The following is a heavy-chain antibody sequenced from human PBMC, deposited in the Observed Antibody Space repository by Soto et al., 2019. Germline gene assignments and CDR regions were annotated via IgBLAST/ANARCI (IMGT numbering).Heavy chain of an antibody. CDR2: ISAYNGNT. D-gene: IGHD5-12*01. V-gene: IGHV1-18*01. CDR3: ARDLVPGYTGFSDY. CDR1: GDTFSNYG. Sequence: ASVEVACKSSGDTFSNYGINWVRQAPGQGLEWMGWISAYNGNTNFAQKLQGRVSLTTDTSSTTAYMELRSLTSDDTAVYYCARDLVPGYTGFSDYWGQGTLVTVS. J-gene: IGHJ4*02.